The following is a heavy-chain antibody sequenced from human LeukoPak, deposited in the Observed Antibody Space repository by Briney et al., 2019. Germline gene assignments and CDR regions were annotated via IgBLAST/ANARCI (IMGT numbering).Heavy chain of an antibody. V-gene: IGHV3-33*01. CDR2: IWYDGSNK. CDR1: GFAFSSYG. CDR3: ARQSLAYCGGDCYSTSGNWFDP. J-gene: IGHJ5*02. Sequence: PGGSLRLSCAASGFAFSSYGMHWVRQAPGKGLEWVAVIWYDGSNKYYADSVKGRFTISRDNSKNTLYLQMNSLRAEDTAVYYCARQSLAYCGGDCYSTSGNWFDPWGQGTLVTVSS. D-gene: IGHD2-21*02.